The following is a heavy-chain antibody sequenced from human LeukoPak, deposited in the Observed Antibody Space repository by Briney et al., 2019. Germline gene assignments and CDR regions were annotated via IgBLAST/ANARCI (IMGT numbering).Heavy chain of an antibody. Sequence: PGGSLRLSCAASGFTFSSYGMSWARQAPGKGLEWVSIISTSGSVTHYADSVKGHFTISRDNSKNTVYLQMNSLRVEDTAVYYCAKGSGGSGLYLPSDIWGQGTMVTVSS. D-gene: IGHD6-19*01. CDR1: GFTFSSYG. CDR3: AKGSGGSGLYLPSDI. V-gene: IGHV3-23*01. CDR2: ISTSGSVT. J-gene: IGHJ3*02.